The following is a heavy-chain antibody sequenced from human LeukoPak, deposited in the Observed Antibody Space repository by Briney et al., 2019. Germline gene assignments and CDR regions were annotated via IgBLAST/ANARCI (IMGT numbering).Heavy chain of an antibody. CDR2: IYYSGST. CDR3: ARYKGVVTPRDAFDI. J-gene: IGHJ3*02. D-gene: IGHD4-23*01. Sequence: PSETLSLTCTVSGGSISSYYWSWIRQPPGKGLEWIGYIYYSGSTNYNPSLKSRVTISVDTSKNQFSLRLSSVTAADTAVYYCARYKGVVTPRDAFDIWGQGTMVTVSS. V-gene: IGHV4-59*01. CDR1: GGSISSYY.